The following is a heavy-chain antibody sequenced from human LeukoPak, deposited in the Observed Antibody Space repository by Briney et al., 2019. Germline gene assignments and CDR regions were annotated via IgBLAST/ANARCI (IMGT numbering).Heavy chain of an antibody. CDR1: GFTFSSYA. CDR3: ARDPYCSSTSCYLFDY. V-gene: IGHV3-30*04. D-gene: IGHD2-2*01. J-gene: IGHJ4*02. Sequence: PGRSLRLSCAASGFTFSSYAMHWVRQAPGKGLEWVAVISYDGSNKYYTDSVKGRFTISRDNSKNTLYPQMNSLRAEDTAVYYCARDPYCSSTSCYLFDYWGQGTLVTVSS. CDR2: ISYDGSNK.